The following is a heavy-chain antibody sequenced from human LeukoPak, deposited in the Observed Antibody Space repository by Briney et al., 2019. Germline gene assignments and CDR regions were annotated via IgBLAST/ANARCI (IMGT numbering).Heavy chain of an antibody. Sequence: GGSLRLSCAASGFTFSSYSMNWVRQAPGKGLEWVSSISSSSSYIYYADSVKGRFTISRDNAKNSLYLQMNSLRAEDTAVYYCARDFSVSHDSSGYYDPFFDYWGQGTLVTVSS. V-gene: IGHV3-21*01. CDR1: GFTFSSYS. D-gene: IGHD3-22*01. CDR2: ISSSSSYI. J-gene: IGHJ4*02. CDR3: ARDFSVSHDSSGYYDPFFDY.